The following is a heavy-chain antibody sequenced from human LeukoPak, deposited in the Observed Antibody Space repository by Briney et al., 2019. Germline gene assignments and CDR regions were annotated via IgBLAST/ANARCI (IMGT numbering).Heavy chain of an antibody. CDR1: GGSISSSSYY. J-gene: IGHJ5*02. Sequence: PSETLSLTCTVSGGSISSSSYYWGCIRQPPGKRLEWMWSIYYSGSTYYKPSLKSRVTISVDTSKNQFSLKLSSVTAADTAVYYCARQSSTSTLWFDPWGQGTLVTVSS. CDR3: ARQSSTSTLWFDP. V-gene: IGHV4-39*01. CDR2: IYYSGST. D-gene: IGHD2-2*01.